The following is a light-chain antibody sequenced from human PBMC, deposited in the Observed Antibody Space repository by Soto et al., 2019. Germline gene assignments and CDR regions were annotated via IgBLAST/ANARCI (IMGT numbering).Light chain of an antibody. CDR3: QQYYSFPFT. Sequence: VISMTQSPSLLSASTGDRVTISCRMSQDIKNYFALYQKRPGKAPALLIYSASTLQNGVPSRFSGSWSRTDFTLTISRLQSEDCATYYCQQYYSFPFTFGPGTEVDV. CDR1: QDIKNY. V-gene: IGKV1D-8*01. CDR2: SAS. J-gene: IGKJ3*01.